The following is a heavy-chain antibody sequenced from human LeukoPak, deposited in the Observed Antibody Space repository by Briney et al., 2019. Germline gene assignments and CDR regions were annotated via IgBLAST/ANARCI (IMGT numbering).Heavy chain of an antibody. CDR2: ISSSSSYI. V-gene: IGHV3-21*01. D-gene: IGHD2-2*01. J-gene: IGHJ4*02. CDR3: ARGERGLYCSSTSCYPVL. Sequence: GGSLRLSCAASGFTFSSYSMNWVRQAPGKGLEWVSPISSSSSYIYYADSVKGRFTISRDNAKNSLYLQMNSLRAEDTAVYYCARGERGLYCSSTSCYPVLGGQGTLVTVSS. CDR1: GFTFSSYS.